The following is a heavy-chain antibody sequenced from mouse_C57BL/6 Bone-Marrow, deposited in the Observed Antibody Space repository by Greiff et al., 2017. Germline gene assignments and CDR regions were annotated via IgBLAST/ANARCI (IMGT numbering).Heavy chain of an antibody. J-gene: IGHJ3*01. Sequence: VQLQQSGPGLVAPSQSLSITCTVSGFSLTSYGVDWVRQSPGKGLEWLGVIWGVGSTNYNSALKSRLSISKDNSKSQVFLKMNSLQTDDTAMYYCASGLPWFAYWGQGTLVTVSA. D-gene: IGHD2-13*01. CDR3: ASGLPWFAY. CDR2: IWGVGST. V-gene: IGHV2-6*01. CDR1: GFSLTSYG.